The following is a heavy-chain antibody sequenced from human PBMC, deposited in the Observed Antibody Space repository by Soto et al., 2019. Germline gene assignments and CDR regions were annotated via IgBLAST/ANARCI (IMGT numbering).Heavy chain of an antibody. CDR3: ARGLKMLRVFGLKTYYYYYMDV. J-gene: IGHJ6*03. V-gene: IGHV1-8*01. CDR1: GYTFTSYD. CDR2: MNPNSGDT. D-gene: IGHD3-10*01. Sequence: QVHLVQSGAEVKKPGASVKVSCKASGYTFTSYDINWVRQVAGQGLEWMGWMNPNSGDTAYAQEFQGRVTMSRNTHISIAYMELSSLRPAETAVYYCARGLKMLRVFGLKTYYYYYMDVWGKGTTVTLSS.